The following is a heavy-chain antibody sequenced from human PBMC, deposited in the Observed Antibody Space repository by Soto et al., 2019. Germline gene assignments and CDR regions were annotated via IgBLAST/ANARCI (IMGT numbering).Heavy chain of an antibody. D-gene: IGHD6-13*01. CDR2: ISGSGGST. CDR3: AKDLVIFFSSWQMYYFDY. CDR1: GFNFSSYA. J-gene: IGHJ4*02. V-gene: IGHV3-23*01. Sequence: GGSLRLSCAASGFNFSSYAMSWVRQAPGKGLEWVSAISGSGGSTYYADSVKGRFTISRDNSKNTLYLQMNSLRAEDTAVYYCAKDLVIFFSSWQMYYFDYWGQGTLVTVSS.